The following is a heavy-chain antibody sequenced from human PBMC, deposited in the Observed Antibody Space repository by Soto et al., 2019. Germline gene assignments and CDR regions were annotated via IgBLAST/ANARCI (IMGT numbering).Heavy chain of an antibody. CDR3: ARDRPFLDY. CDR1: GYTFTFYT. V-gene: IGHV1-3*05. J-gene: IGHJ4*02. D-gene: IGHD6-6*01. Sequence: QVQLVQSGAEEKKPGASVKVSCKASGYTFTFYTMHWVRQAPGQRLEWMGWINAGNGNTKYSQKFQDRIAIIRDTSVNTVYMELSNLRSDDTAVYYCARDRPFLDYWGQGTLVTVSS. CDR2: INAGNGNT.